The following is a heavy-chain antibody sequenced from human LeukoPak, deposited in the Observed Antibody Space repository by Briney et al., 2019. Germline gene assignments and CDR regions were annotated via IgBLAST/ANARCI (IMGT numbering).Heavy chain of an antibody. CDR1: GGSISSGSYY. V-gene: IGHV4-61*02. Sequence: SQTLSLTCTVSGGSISSGSYYWSWIRQPAGKGLEWIGRIYTSGSTNYNPSLKSRVTTSVDTSKNQFSLKLSSVAAADTAVYYCAREVTFNYYYYGMDVWGQGTTVTVSS. CDR3: AREVTFNYYYYGMDV. J-gene: IGHJ6*02. CDR2: IYTSGST.